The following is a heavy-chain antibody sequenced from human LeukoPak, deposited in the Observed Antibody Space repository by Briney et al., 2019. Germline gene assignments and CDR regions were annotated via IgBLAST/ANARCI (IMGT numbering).Heavy chain of an antibody. J-gene: IGHJ4*02. D-gene: IGHD3-16*01. CDR1: GFTFGDYA. Sequence: GGSLRLSCTASGFTFGDYAMGWVRQAPGKGLEWVGFIRSKAYGGTTEYAASVKGRFTISRDDSKSIAYLQMNSLKTEDTAVYYCTRNMISGGWGQGTLVTVSS. CDR2: IRSKAYGGTT. V-gene: IGHV3-49*04. CDR3: TRNMISGG.